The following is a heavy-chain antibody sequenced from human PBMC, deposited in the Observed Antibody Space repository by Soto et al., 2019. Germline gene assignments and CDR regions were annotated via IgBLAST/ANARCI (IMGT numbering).Heavy chain of an antibody. V-gene: IGHV3-11*01. CDR3: ARSYSSGWEFDY. Sequence: PGGSLRLSCVASGFTFISYYMSWIRQAPGKGLEWVSYISSTGRTIYYADSVKGRFTVSRDNAQNSLSLKLNSLRVEDTAVYYCARSYSSGWEFDYWGQGTQVTVSS. CDR1: GFTFISYY. D-gene: IGHD6-19*01. J-gene: IGHJ4*02. CDR2: ISSTGRTI.